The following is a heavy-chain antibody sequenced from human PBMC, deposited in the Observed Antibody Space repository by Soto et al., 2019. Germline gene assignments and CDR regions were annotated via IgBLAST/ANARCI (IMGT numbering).Heavy chain of an antibody. Sequence: GASVKVSCKASGYTFTSYAMHWVRQAPGQRLEWMGWINAGNGNTKYSQKFQGRVTITRDTSASTAYMELSSLRSEDTAVYYCAREWWGIAAAGSYHYYYMDVWGKGTTVTVSS. D-gene: IGHD6-13*01. V-gene: IGHV1-3*01. CDR3: AREWWGIAAAGSYHYYYMDV. CDR2: INAGNGNT. CDR1: GYTFTSYA. J-gene: IGHJ6*03.